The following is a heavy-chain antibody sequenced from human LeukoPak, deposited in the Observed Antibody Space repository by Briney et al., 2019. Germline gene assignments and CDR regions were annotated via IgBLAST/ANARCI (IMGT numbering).Heavy chain of an antibody. V-gene: IGHV3-74*01. D-gene: IGHD1-26*01. CDR1: GFTFSRYW. J-gene: IGHJ4*02. CDR2: SDGSIT. CDR3: TREYSGSSDY. Sequence: GGSLRLSCAASGFTFSRYWMHWVRQAPGKGLEWVSYSDGSITNYADSVKGRFTISRDNAKNTLYLQMNSLRAEDTAVYYCTREYSGSSDYWGQGTLVTVSS.